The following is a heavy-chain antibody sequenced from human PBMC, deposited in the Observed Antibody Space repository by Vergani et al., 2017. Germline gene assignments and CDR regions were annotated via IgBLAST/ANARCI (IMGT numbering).Heavy chain of an antibody. CDR2: IYYSGST. V-gene: IGHV4-39*07. CDR3: ARSELNYDILTGYYSREVGY. CDR1: GGSISSSSYY. D-gene: IGHD3-9*01. J-gene: IGHJ4*02. Sequence: QLQLQESGPGLVKPSETLSLTCTVSGGSISSSSYYWGWIRQPPGKGLEWIGSIYYSGSTYYNPSLKSRVTISVDTSKNQFSLKLSSVTAADTAVYYCARSELNYDILTGYYSREVGYWGQGTLVTVSS.